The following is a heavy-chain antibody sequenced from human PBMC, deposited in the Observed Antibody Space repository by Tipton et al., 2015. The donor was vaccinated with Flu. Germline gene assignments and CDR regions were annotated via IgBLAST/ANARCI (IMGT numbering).Heavy chain of an antibody. J-gene: IGHJ4*02. Sequence: TLSLTCNVFGVSSSRHYWDWIRQSPGKGPEWIAYIYHSGKTKYNPSLKSRVAISLDTAKNQVSLKLNYVTAADTAIYYCARDLGSGCSDYWGPGIQVTVSS. CDR2: IYHSGKT. CDR1: GVSSSRHY. V-gene: IGHV4-59*11. CDR3: ARDLGSGCSDY. D-gene: IGHD3-10*01.